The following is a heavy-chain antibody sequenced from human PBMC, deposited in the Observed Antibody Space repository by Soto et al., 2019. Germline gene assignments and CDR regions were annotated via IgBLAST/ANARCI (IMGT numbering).Heavy chain of an antibody. CDR2: ISYDGSNK. V-gene: IGHV3-30*18. Sequence: LRLSCAASGFTFSSYGMHWVRQAPGKGLEWVAVISYDGSNKYYADSVKGRFTISRDNSKNTLYLQMNSLRAEDTAVYYCAKDWSNWGSDLDYWGQGTLVTVSS. D-gene: IGHD7-27*01. J-gene: IGHJ4*02. CDR1: GFTFSSYG. CDR3: AKDWSNWGSDLDY.